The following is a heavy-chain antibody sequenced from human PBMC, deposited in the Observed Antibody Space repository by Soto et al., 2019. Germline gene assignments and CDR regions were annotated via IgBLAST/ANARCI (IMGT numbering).Heavy chain of an antibody. Sequence: SETLSLTCGVYGGSLSGFCWSWIRQSPGKGLEWIGEIYESGIISYNPSLKSRVTISEDTSKNQFSLKLTSVTAADTAIYYCARRDRGGSRPTNSWGQGTLVTVS. D-gene: IGHD2-15*01. CDR2: IYESGII. CDR1: GGSLSGFC. CDR3: ARRDRGGSRPTNS. V-gene: IGHV4-34*01. J-gene: IGHJ4*02.